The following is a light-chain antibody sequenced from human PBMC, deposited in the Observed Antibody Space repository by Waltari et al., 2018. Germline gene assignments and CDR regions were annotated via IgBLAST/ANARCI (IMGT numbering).Light chain of an antibody. CDR1: TSDVGNYKF. Sequence: QAALTQPASVSGSPGQSITISCSGTTSDVGNYKFVSWYQKHPGKAPKLMIHEVSQRPSGVSDRFSGSRSGNTASLTISGLQAEDEADYYCCSYAGSGTYVIGGGTKVTVL. CDR2: EVS. J-gene: IGLJ1*01. CDR3: CSYAGSGTYV. V-gene: IGLV2-23*02.